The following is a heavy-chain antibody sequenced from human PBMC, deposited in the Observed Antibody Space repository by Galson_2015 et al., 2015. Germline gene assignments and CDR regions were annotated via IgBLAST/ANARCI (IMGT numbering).Heavy chain of an antibody. Sequence: SLRLSCAASGFTFSDYEMNWVRQAPGKGLEWVSYIGKSGGTMYYADSVKGRFTISRDNAKNSVFLQMNSLRVEDTAVYYCARDGSRWVFDYWSRGTLVTASS. J-gene: IGHJ4*02. CDR3: ARDGSRWVFDY. CDR1: GFTFSDYE. V-gene: IGHV3-48*03. D-gene: IGHD1-26*01. CDR2: IGKSGGTM.